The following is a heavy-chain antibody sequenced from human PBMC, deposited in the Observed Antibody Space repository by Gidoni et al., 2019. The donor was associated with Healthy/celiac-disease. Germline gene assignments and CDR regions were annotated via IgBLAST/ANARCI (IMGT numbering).Heavy chain of an antibody. CDR1: GGSFSGYY. V-gene: IGHV4-34*01. J-gene: IGHJ5*02. CDR3: ARGPSPHRWFDP. Sequence: QVQLQQWGAGLLKPSETLSLTCAVYGGSFSGYYWSWIRQPPGKGLEWIGEINHSGSTNYNPSLKSRVIISVDTAKNQFSLKLSSVTAADTAVYYCARGPSPHRWFDPWGQGTLVTVSS. CDR2: INHSGST.